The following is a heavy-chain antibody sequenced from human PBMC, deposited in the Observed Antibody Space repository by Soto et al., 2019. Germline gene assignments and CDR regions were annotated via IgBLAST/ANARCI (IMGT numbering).Heavy chain of an antibody. CDR2: INHSGST. V-gene: IGHV4-34*01. J-gene: IGHJ5*02. D-gene: IGHD6-13*01. Sequence: SETLSLTCAVYGGSFSGYYWSWIRQPPGKGLEWIGEINHSGSTNYNPSLKSRVTISVDTSKNQFSLKLSSVTAADTAVYYGARTRSSSWYRMYSWFEHWGQGNMVTVSS. CDR3: ARTRSSSWYRMYSWFEH. CDR1: GGSFSGYY.